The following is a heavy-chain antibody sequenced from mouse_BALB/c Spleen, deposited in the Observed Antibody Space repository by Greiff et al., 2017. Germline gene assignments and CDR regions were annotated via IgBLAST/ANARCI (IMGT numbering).Heavy chain of an antibody. D-gene: IGHD3-1*01. CDR3: ARVGGTRFDY. CDR2: ISSGGSYT. CDR1: GFTFSSYA. Sequence: EVQLVESGGGLVKPGGSLKLSCAASGFTFSSYAMSWVRQSPEKRLEWVAEISSGGSYTYYPDTVTGRFTISRDNAKNTLYLEMSSLRSEDTAMYYCARVGGTRFDYWGQGTTHTVSS. V-gene: IGHV5-9-4*01. J-gene: IGHJ2*01.